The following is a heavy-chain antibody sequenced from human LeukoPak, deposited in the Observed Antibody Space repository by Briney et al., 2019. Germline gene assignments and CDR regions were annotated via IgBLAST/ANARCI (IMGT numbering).Heavy chain of an antibody. CDR2: INHSGST. V-gene: IGHV4-34*01. CDR3: ARGPYYYDSSGYQYYYYGMDV. CDR1: GGSISSYY. D-gene: IGHD3-22*01. Sequence: PSETLSLTCTVSGGSISSYYWSWIRQPPGKGLEWIGEINHSGSTNYNPSLKSRVTISVDTSKNQFSLKLSSVTAADTAVYYCARGPYYYDSSGYQYYYYGMDVWGQGTTVTVSS. J-gene: IGHJ6*02.